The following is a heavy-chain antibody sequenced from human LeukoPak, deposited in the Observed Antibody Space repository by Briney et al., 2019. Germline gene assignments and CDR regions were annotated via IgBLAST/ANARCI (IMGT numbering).Heavy chain of an antibody. D-gene: IGHD3-22*01. Sequence: GESLKISCQGFGYTFTSYWIAWVRQMPGKGLEWMGIIYPSDSDTRYSPSFHGQVTISADKSTNTAYLQWHSLRASDTAMYYCARHYDRGAFDIWGQGTMVTVSS. J-gene: IGHJ3*02. V-gene: IGHV5-51*01. CDR1: GYTFTSYW. CDR2: IYPSDSDT. CDR3: ARHYDRGAFDI.